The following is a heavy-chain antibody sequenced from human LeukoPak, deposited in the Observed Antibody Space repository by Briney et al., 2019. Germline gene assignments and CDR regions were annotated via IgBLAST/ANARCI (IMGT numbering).Heavy chain of an antibody. Sequence: GGSLRLSCAASGFTFSSYWMSWVRQAPGKGLEWVANIKQDGSEKYYVDSVKGRFTISRDNAKNSLYLQMNSLRAEDTAVYYCAGSRGMVRGVNHYNWFDPWGQGTLVTVSS. J-gene: IGHJ5*02. V-gene: IGHV3-7*01. CDR1: GFTFSSYW. D-gene: IGHD3-10*01. CDR2: IKQDGSEK. CDR3: AGSRGMVRGVNHYNWFDP.